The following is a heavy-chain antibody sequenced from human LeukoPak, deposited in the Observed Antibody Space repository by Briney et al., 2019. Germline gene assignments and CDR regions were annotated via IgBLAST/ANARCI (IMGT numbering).Heavy chain of an antibody. CDR2: IYYSGST. V-gene: IGHV4-30-4*08. CDR1: GGSISSGDYY. CDR3: ARDPGGSGYYSFLDY. D-gene: IGHD3-22*01. J-gene: IGHJ4*02. Sequence: SETLSLTCTVSGGSISSGDYYWSWIRQPPGKGLEWIGYIYYSGSTYYNPSLKSRVTISVDTSKNQFSLKLSSVTAAGTAVYYCARDPGGSGYYSFLDYWGQGTLVTVSS.